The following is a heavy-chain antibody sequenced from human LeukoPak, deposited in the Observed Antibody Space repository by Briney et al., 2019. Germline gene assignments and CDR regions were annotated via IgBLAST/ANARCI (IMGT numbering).Heavy chain of an antibody. CDR2: ISSSSSYI. CDR1: GFTFSSYS. CDR3: ARVRGTADIVVVPAATDY. Sequence: GGSLRLSCAASGFTFSSYSMNWVRQAPGKGLEWVSSISSSSSYIYYADSVKGRFTISRDNAKNSLYLQMNSLRAEDTAVYYCARVRGTADIVVVPAATDYWGQGTLVTVSS. D-gene: IGHD2-2*01. J-gene: IGHJ4*02. V-gene: IGHV3-21*01.